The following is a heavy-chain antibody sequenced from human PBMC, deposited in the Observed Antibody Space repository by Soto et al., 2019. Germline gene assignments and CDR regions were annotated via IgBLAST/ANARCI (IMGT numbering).Heavy chain of an antibody. J-gene: IGHJ3*02. D-gene: IGHD3-22*01. Sequence: ASVKVSCKASGYTFSSYAMHWVRQAPGQRLEWMGWINAGYGNTKSSQKFQDRVTISRDTSASTAYMELTSLKSSDTAMYYCASLTYYYDSSGSPDAFDIWGQGTMVTVSS. CDR1: GYTFSSYA. V-gene: IGHV1-3*01. CDR3: ASLTYYYDSSGSPDAFDI. CDR2: INAGYGNT.